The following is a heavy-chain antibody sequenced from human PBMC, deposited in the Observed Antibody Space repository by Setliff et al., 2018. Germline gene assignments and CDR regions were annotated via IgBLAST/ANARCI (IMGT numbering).Heavy chain of an antibody. CDR3: ARVWGSGWYGGAFDI. CDR2: INTNTGNP. Sequence: ASVKVSCKASGYTFTGYYMHWVRQAPGQGLEWMGWINTNTGNPTYAQGFTGRLVFSLDTSVSTAYLQISSLKAEDTAVYYCARVWGSGWYGGAFDIWGQGTMVTVSS. V-gene: IGHV7-4-1*02. J-gene: IGHJ3*02. D-gene: IGHD6-19*01. CDR1: GYTFTGYY.